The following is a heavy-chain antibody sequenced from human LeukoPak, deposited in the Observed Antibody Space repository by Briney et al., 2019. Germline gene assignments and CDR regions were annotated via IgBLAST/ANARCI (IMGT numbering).Heavy chain of an antibody. Sequence: SGTLSLTCAVSGGSISSSNWWSWVRQPPGKGLEWIGEIYHSGSTNYNPSLKSRVTISVDKSRSQFSLKLSSVTAADTAVYYCASVVGINFRSGSDNYWGQGTLVTVSS. CDR3: ASVVGINFRSGSDNY. J-gene: IGHJ4*02. V-gene: IGHV4-4*02. D-gene: IGHD3-10*01. CDR2: IYHSGST. CDR1: GGSISSSNW.